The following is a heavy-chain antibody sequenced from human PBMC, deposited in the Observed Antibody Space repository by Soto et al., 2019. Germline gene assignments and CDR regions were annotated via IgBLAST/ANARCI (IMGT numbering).Heavy chain of an antibody. D-gene: IGHD2-15*01. V-gene: IGHV1-18*04. CDR1: GYTFTSYG. CDR3: ARDRYCSGGSCYSGSYYYYGMDV. Sequence: ASVKVSCKASGYTFTSYGISWVRQAPGQGLEWMGWISADNGNTNYAQKLQGRVTMTTDTSTSTAYMELRSLRSDDTAVYYCARDRYCSGGSCYSGSYYYYGMDVWGQGTMVTVSS. J-gene: IGHJ6*02. CDR2: ISADNGNT.